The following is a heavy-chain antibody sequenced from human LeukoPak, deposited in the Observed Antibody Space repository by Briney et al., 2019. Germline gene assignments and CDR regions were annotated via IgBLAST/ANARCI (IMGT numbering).Heavy chain of an antibody. Sequence: PGGSLRLSCAAAGFAFSSYWMSWFRQAPGKGLEWVANIKPDGSEKYYVDSVKGRFTISRDNAKNSLYLQMNSLRAEDTAVYYCARDRVAARQWGYYYYMDVWGKGTTVTVSS. CDR1: GFAFSSYW. CDR2: IKPDGSEK. V-gene: IGHV3-7*01. D-gene: IGHD6-6*01. J-gene: IGHJ6*03. CDR3: ARDRVAARQWGYYYYMDV.